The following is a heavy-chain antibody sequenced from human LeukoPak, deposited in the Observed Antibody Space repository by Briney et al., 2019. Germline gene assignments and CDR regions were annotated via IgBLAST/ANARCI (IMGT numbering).Heavy chain of an antibody. CDR3: GRELDWLPTLDY. Sequence: GGSLRLSCAASGFTFSNYWMHWVRQAPGKGLVWVSRINSDGSSTRYADSVKGRFTISRDNAKNTLYLQMNSLRAKDTAVYYCGRELDWLPTLDYWGQGTLVTVSS. V-gene: IGHV3-74*01. J-gene: IGHJ4*02. D-gene: IGHD3-9*01. CDR1: GFTFSNYW. CDR2: INSDGSST.